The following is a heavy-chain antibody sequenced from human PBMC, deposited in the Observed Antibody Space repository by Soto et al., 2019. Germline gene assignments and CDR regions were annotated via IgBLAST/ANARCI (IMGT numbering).Heavy chain of an antibody. J-gene: IGHJ4*02. V-gene: IGHV3-21*01. Sequence: GGSLRLSCAASGFTFSSYSMNWVRQAPGKGLEWVSSISSISSYIYYADSVKGRFTISRDNAKNSLYLQMNSLRAEDTAVYYCARGGSGYDYFDYWGQGTLVTVSS. CDR2: ISSISSYI. CDR3: ARGGSGYDYFDY. CDR1: GFTFSSYS. D-gene: IGHD5-12*01.